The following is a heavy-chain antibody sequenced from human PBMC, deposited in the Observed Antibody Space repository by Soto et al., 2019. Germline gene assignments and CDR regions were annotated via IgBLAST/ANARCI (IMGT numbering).Heavy chain of an antibody. Sequence: ASVKVSCKASGYTFTSYGISWVRQAPGQGLEWMGWISAYNGNTNYAQKLQGRVTMTTDTSTSTAYMELRSLRSDDTAVYYCARVPLITIFGVVIEHYYYGMDVWGQGTTVTVSS. CDR2: ISAYNGNT. V-gene: IGHV1-18*01. CDR1: GYTFTSYG. CDR3: ARVPLITIFGVVIEHYYYGMDV. D-gene: IGHD3-3*01. J-gene: IGHJ6*02.